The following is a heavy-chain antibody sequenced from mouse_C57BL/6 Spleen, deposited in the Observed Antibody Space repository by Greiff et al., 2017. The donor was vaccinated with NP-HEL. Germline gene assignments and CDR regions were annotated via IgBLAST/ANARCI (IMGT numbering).Heavy chain of an antibody. D-gene: IGHD1-1*01. CDR1: GYSITSGYY. J-gene: IGHJ4*01. CDR3: ARGTVVYYYAMDY. CDR2: ISYDGSN. Sequence: EVQLQESGPGLVKPSQSLSLTCSVTGYSITSGYYWNWIRQFPGNKLEWMGYISYDGSNNYNPSLKNRISITRDTSKNQFFLKLNSVTTEDTATYYCARGTVVYYYAMDYWGQGTSVTVSS. V-gene: IGHV3-6*01.